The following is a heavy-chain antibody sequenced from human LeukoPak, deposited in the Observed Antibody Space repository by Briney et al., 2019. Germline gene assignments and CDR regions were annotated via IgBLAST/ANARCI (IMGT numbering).Heavy chain of an antibody. D-gene: IGHD6-13*01. CDR3: ATEAAAGLALTAGLGL. CDR2: ISSSSSYI. Sequence: GGSLRLSCAASGFTFSSYSMNWVRQAPGKGLEWVSSISSSSSYIYYADSVKGRFTISRDNAKNSLYLQMNSLRAEDTAVYYCATEAAAGLALTAGLGLWGQGTLVTVSS. V-gene: IGHV3-21*01. CDR1: GFTFSSYS. J-gene: IGHJ4*02.